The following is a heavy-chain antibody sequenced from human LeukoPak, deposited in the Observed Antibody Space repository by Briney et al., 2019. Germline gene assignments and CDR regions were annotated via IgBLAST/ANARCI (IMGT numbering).Heavy chain of an antibody. V-gene: IGHV4-34*01. J-gene: IGHJ5*02. Sequence: PSETLSLTCAVYGGSFSGYYWSWIRQPPGKGLEWIGEINHSGSTNYNPSLKSRVTISVDTSKNQFSLKLSSVTAADTAVYYCARGLPGSDTMVRGVMKGWFDHWGQGTLVTVSS. CDR3: ARGLPGSDTMVRGVMKGWFDH. D-gene: IGHD3-10*01. CDR2: INHSGST. CDR1: GGSFSGYY.